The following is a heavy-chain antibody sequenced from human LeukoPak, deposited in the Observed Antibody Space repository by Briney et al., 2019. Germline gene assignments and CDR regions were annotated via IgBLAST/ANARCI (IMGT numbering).Heavy chain of an antibody. J-gene: IGHJ4*02. CDR1: GYTFTSYG. D-gene: IGHD3-9*01. Sequence: ASVKVSCKASGYTFTSYGVSWVRQAPGQGLEWMGWISAYNGNTNYAQKLQGRVTMTADTSTSTAYMELRSLRSDDTAVYYCARWVPAGYSFDYWGQGTLVTVSS. CDR2: ISAYNGNT. V-gene: IGHV1-18*01. CDR3: ARWVPAGYSFDY.